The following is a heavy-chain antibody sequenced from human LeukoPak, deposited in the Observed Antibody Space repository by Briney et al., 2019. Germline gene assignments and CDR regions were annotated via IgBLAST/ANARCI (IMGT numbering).Heavy chain of an antibody. Sequence: GGSLRLSCVASGFTFSSYWMHWVRQDPRKGLVWVSRINGDGRNINYADSVRGRFTISRDNAKNTLYLQMNTLRVEDAAVYYCTRDLMDYDVSTGLHHYYMDVWGQGTTVTVSS. CDR1: GFTFSSYW. D-gene: IGHD3-9*01. V-gene: IGHV3-74*01. CDR2: INGDGRNI. J-gene: IGHJ6*02. CDR3: TRDLMDYDVSTGLHHYYMDV.